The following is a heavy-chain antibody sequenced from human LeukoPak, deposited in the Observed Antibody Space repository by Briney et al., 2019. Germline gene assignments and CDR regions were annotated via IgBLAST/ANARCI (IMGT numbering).Heavy chain of an antibody. J-gene: IGHJ4*02. V-gene: IGHV3-30-3*02. Sequence: QPGGSLRLSCAASGFTFSSYAMHWVRQAPGKGLEWVAVISYDGSNKYYADSVKGRFTISRDNSKNTLYLQMNSLRAEDTAVYYCATDCTNGVCYRVPGDYWGQGTLVTVSS. CDR1: GFTFSSYA. CDR3: ATDCTNGVCYRVPGDY. D-gene: IGHD2-8*01. CDR2: ISYDGSNK.